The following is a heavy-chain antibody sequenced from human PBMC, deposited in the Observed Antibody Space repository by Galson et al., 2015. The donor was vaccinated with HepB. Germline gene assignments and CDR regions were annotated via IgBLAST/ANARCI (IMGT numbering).Heavy chain of an antibody. V-gene: IGHV3-48*02. CDR1: GFTFSSYS. CDR2: ISSSSSTI. J-gene: IGHJ5*02. D-gene: IGHD5-12*01. Sequence: SLRLSCAASGFTFSSYSMNWVRQAPGKGLEWVSYISSSSSTIYYADSVKGRFTISRDNAKNSLYLQMNSLRDEDTAVYYCARGGYDFSSDSNWFDPWGQGTLVTASS. CDR3: ARGGYDFSSDSNWFDP.